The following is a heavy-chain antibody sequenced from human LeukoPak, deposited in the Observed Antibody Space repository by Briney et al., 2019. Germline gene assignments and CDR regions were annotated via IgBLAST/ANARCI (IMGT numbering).Heavy chain of an antibody. CDR2: VIPIFGTA. V-gene: IGHV1-69*01. D-gene: IGHD4-23*01. J-gene: IGHJ4*02. CDR3: ARVDYGGNWDY. CDR1: GGTFSSYA. Sequence: SVKVSCKASGGTFSSYAISWVRQAPGQGLEWMGGVIPIFGTANYAQKFQGRVTITADESTSAAYMELSSLRSEDTAVYYCARVDYGGNWDYWGQGTLVTVSS.